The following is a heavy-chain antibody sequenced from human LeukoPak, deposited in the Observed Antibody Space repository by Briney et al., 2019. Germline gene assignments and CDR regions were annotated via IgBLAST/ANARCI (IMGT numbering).Heavy chain of an antibody. J-gene: IGHJ4*02. CDR1: GFTFSSYG. V-gene: IGHV3-30*18. CDR3: AKDPLRDCSSTSCHSFDY. Sequence: PGGSLRLSCAASGFTFSSYGMHWVRQAPGKGLEWVAVISYDGSNKYYADSVKGRFTISRDNSKNTLYLQMNSLRAEDTAVYYCAKDPLRDCSSTSCHSFDYWGQGTLVTVSS. CDR2: ISYDGSNK. D-gene: IGHD2-2*01.